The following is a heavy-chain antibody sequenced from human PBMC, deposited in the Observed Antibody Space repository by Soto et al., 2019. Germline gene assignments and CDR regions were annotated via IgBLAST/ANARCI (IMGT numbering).Heavy chain of an antibody. CDR1: GFTVSSNY. D-gene: IGHD2-15*01. V-gene: IGHV3-66*01. J-gene: IGHJ4*02. CDR3: ARDSHCSGGSCYSTSPKYYFDY. Sequence: GSLRLSCAASGFTVSSNYMSWVRQAPGKGLEWVSVIYSGGSTYYADSVKGRFTISRDNSKNTLYLQMNSLRAEDTAVYYCARDSHCSGGSCYSTSPKYYFDYWGQGTLVTVSS. CDR2: IYSGGST.